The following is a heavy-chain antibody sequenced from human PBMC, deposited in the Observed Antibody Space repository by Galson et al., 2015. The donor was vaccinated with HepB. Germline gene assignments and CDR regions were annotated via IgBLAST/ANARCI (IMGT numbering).Heavy chain of an antibody. Sequence: PALVKPTQTLTLTCTFSGFSLSTSGMCVSWIRQPPGKALEWLALIDWDDDKYYSTSLKTRLTISKDTSKNQVVLTMTNMDPVDTATYYCARGVGVVATTPYFDYWGQGTLVTVSS. CDR3: ARGVGVVATTPYFDY. CDR2: IDWDDDK. J-gene: IGHJ4*02. V-gene: IGHV2-70*01. CDR1: GFSLSTSGMC. D-gene: IGHD2-15*01.